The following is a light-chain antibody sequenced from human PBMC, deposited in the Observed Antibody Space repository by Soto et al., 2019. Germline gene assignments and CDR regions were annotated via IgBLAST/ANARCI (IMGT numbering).Light chain of an antibody. CDR3: FSYRNSIPGV. CDR1: SSDIGDNNY. J-gene: IGLJ3*02. Sequence: QSVPTQPASVSGSPGQSITISCTGTSSDIGDNNYVSWYQQHPGKAPKLMIYDVTNRPSGVSDRFSGSKSGNTASLTISGLQAEDEADYYCFSYRNSIPGVCGGGTKLTVL. V-gene: IGLV2-14*01. CDR2: DVT.